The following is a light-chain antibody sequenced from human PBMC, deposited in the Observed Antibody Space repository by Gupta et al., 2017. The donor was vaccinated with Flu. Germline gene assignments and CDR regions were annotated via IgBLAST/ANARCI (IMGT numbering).Light chain of an antibody. Sequence: TATITCTGTSTNVGNKEAVWLHQPHGHPPNLLSYRDNNRPSGISERFSASRSGTTASLTITGLQPEDEADYFCSAWDTSRSAQVFGGGTKLTVL. CDR1: STNVGNKE. J-gene: IGLJ3*02. CDR2: RDN. CDR3: SAWDTSRSAQV. V-gene: IGLV10-54*04.